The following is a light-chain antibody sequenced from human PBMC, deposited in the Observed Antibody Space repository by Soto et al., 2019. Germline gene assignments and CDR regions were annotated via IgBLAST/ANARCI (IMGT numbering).Light chain of an antibody. CDR2: RAS. CDR1: QIINTW. CDR3: QQYETYSGT. V-gene: IGKV1-5*03. J-gene: IGKJ3*01. Sequence: DIQMTQSPSTLSASVGERVTITCRASQIINTWLAWYQEKPGKAPKLLIYRASNLVSGVPSRFSGSGSGTEFTLTISSLQPDDFSIYYCQQYETYSGTFGPGTKVDL.